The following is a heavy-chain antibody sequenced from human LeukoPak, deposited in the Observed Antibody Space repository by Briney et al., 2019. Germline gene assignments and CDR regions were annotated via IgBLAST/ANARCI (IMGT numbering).Heavy chain of an antibody. Sequence: PGGSLRLSCAASGFTFSSYSMNWVRQAPGKGLEWVSSISSSSSYIYYADSVKGRFTISRGNAKNSLYLQMNSLRAEDTAVYYCARVLGSYYYYGMDVWGQGTTVTVSS. CDR2: ISSSSSYI. CDR3: ARVLGSYYYYGMDV. D-gene: IGHD3-10*02. CDR1: GFTFSSYS. J-gene: IGHJ6*02. V-gene: IGHV3-21*01.